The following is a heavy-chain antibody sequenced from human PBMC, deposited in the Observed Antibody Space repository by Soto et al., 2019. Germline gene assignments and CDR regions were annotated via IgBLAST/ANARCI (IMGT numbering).Heavy chain of an antibody. V-gene: IGHV3-30-3*01. CDR2: ISYDGSNK. CDR3: ARDHYDFWSGYAYYYYGMDV. CDR1: GFTFSSYA. D-gene: IGHD3-3*01. Sequence: PVGSLRLSCAASGFTFSSYAMHWVRQAPGKGLEWVAVISYDGSNKYYADSVKGRFTISRDNSKNTLYLQMNSLRAEDTAVYYCARDHYDFWSGYAYYYYGMDVWGQGTTVNVSS. J-gene: IGHJ6*02.